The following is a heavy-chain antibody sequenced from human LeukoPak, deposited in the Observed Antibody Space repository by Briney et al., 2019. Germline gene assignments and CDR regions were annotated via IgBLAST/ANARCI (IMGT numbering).Heavy chain of an antibody. CDR3: ATSPGSGWYDY. D-gene: IGHD6-19*01. CDR1: GYNFATYW. J-gene: IGHJ4*02. CDR2: IYPGDSDT. V-gene: IGHV5-51*01. Sequence: GESLKISFKGSGYNFATYWIGWVRQMPGKGLEWMGIIYPGDSDTRYSPSFQGQVTISADKSISTAYLQWSSLKASDTAMYYCATSPGSGWYDYWGQGTLVSVSS.